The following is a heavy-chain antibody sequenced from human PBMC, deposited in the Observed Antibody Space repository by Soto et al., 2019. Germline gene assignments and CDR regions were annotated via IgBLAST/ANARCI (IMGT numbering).Heavy chain of an antibody. J-gene: IGHJ5*02. CDR1: GFTFSGYW. CDR2: ISSSSSTI. V-gene: IGHV3-48*01. CDR3: ARGAYLNWFDP. Sequence: PGGSLRLSCAASGFTFSGYWMTWVRQAPGKGQEWVSYISSSSSTIYYADSVKGRFTISRDNAKNSLYLQMNSLRAEDTAVYYCARGAYLNWFDPWGQGTLVTVSS.